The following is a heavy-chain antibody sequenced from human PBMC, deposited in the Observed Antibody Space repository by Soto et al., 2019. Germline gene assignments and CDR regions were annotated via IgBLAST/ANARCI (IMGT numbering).Heavy chain of an antibody. Sequence: ASVKVSCKASGYTFTSYAMHWVRQAPGQRLEWMGWINAGNGNTKYSQKFQGRVTITRDTSASTAYMELSSLRSEDTAVYYCARARGFYDFWSGYATSYGMDVWGQGTTVTVSS. CDR1: GYTFTSYA. J-gene: IGHJ6*02. V-gene: IGHV1-3*01. CDR3: ARARGFYDFWSGYATSYGMDV. CDR2: INAGNGNT. D-gene: IGHD3-3*01.